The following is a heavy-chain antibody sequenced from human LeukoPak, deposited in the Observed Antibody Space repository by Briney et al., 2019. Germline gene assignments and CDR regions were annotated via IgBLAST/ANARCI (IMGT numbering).Heavy chain of an antibody. CDR2: ISAYNGNT. D-gene: IGHD2-2*01. CDR1: GYTFTSYG. CDR3: ARVLAYQLLYYFDY. V-gene: IGHV1-18*01. Sequence: ASVKVSCKASGYTFTSYGISWVRQAPGQGPEWMGWISAYNGNTNYAQKLQGRVTMTTDTSTSTAYMELRSLRSDDTAVYYCARVLAYQLLYYFDYWGQGTLVTVSS. J-gene: IGHJ4*02.